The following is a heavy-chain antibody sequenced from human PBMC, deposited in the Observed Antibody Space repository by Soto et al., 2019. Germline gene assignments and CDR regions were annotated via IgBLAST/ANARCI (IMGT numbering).Heavy chain of an antibody. CDR2: INPNSGGT. CDR1: GYTFTGYY. Sequence: ASVKVSCKASGYTFTGYYMHWVRQAPGQGLEWMGWINPNSGGTNYAQKFQGRVTMTRDTSISTAYMELSRLRSDDTAVYYCARFTAYYYYYGMDVWGQGITVTVSS. D-gene: IGHD5-18*01. V-gene: IGHV1-2*02. J-gene: IGHJ6*02. CDR3: ARFTAYYYYYGMDV.